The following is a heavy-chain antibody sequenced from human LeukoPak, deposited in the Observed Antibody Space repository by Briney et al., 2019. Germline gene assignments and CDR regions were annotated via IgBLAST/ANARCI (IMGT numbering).Heavy chain of an antibody. CDR1: GFTFSSYS. Sequence: GGSLRLSCAASGFTFSSYSMNWVRQAPGKGLEWVSSISSSGGSIYYADSVKGRFTISRDNAKNSLYLQMNSLRAEDTAVYYCARYAYGSGSYFYYYYYMDVWGKGTTVTVSS. CDR2: ISSSGGSI. J-gene: IGHJ6*03. D-gene: IGHD3-10*01. V-gene: IGHV3-21*01. CDR3: ARYAYGSGSYFYYYYYMDV.